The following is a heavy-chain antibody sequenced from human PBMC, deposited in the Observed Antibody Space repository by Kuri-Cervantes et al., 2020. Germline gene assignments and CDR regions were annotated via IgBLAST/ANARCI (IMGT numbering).Heavy chain of an antibody. D-gene: IGHD3-10*01. V-gene: IGHV1-2*02. CDR2: INPNSGGT. CDR1: GYSFTSYD. CDR3: ARDLNYYGSGSYYDYYYYYGMDV. Sequence: ASVKVSCKASGYSFTSYDINWVRQATGQGLEWMGWINPNSGGTNYAQKFQGRVTMTRDTSISTAYMELSRLRSDDTAVYYCARDLNYYGSGSYYDYYYYYGMDVWGQGTTVTVSS. J-gene: IGHJ6*02.